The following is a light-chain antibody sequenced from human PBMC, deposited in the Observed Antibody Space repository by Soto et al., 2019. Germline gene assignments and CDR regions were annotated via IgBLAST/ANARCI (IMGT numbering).Light chain of an antibody. J-gene: IGKJ2*01. CDR3: QQYYYWPPYT. CDR1: QSVDNN. CDR2: GAS. V-gene: IGKV3-15*01. Sequence: EVVMTQSPATLSVSPGDRATLSCRASQSVDNNVAWYQQTPCQAPRLLVHGASTRATGVPARLTGLGSGTDFTLTISGLQSNDGAGYYCQQYYYWPPYTFGQGTKLQSK.